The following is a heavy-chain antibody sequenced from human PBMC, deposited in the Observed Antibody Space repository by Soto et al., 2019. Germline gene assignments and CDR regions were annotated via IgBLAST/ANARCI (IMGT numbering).Heavy chain of an antibody. V-gene: IGHV6-1*01. CDR2: TYYRSRWFH. Sequence: SQTLSLTVAISGVSVSIDITSWNWIRQSPSRGLEWLGRTYYRSRWFHDYADSVKSRITINADTSKNQFSLELKSMTPEDTAVYYCARGNALNVWGQGTLVTVSS. CDR3: ARGNALNV. CDR1: GVSVSIDITS. J-gene: IGHJ3*01.